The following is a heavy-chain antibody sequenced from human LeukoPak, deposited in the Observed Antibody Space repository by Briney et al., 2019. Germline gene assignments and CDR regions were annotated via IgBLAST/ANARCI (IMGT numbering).Heavy chain of an antibody. D-gene: IGHD1-1*01. J-gene: IGHJ4*02. V-gene: IGHV3-53*01. Sequence: HPGGSLRLSCTASGFSVTSNYMSWVRQAPGKGLEWVSIIYSGGSTYYADPVKGRFTISRDNSRNTLYLQMNSLRADDTAVYYCERERTYNDDYSFDYWGQGTLVTVSS. CDR3: ERERTYNDDYSFDY. CDR2: IYSGGST. CDR1: GFSVTSNY.